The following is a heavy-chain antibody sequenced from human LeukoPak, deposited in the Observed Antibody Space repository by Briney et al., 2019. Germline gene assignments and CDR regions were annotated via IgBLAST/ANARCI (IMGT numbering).Heavy chain of an antibody. Sequence: ASVKVSCKASGYTFTGYYMHWVRQAPGQGLEWMGWINPNSGGTNYAQKFQGRVTMTRDTSISTAYMELSRLRSDDTAVYYCARVTVTTSGKYNWFDPWGQGTLVTVSS. CDR1: GYTFTGYY. CDR3: ARVTVTTSGKYNWFDP. D-gene: IGHD4-11*01. CDR2: INPNSGGT. V-gene: IGHV1-2*02. J-gene: IGHJ5*02.